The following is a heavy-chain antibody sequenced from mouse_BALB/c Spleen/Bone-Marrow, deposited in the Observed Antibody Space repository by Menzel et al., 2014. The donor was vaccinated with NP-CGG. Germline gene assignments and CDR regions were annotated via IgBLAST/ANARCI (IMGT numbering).Heavy chain of an antibody. D-gene: IGHD2-3*01. CDR1: GFDFSRYW. CDR3: ARLGYYGWFAY. Sequence: EVKLQESGGGLVQPGGSLKLCCAASGFDFSRYWMSWVRQAPGKGLEWIGEINPGSNTINYTPSLKDKFIISRDNAKNTLYLQMSKVKSEDTALYYCARLGYYGWFAYWGQGTLVTVSA. V-gene: IGHV4-1*02. J-gene: IGHJ3*01. CDR2: INPGSNTI.